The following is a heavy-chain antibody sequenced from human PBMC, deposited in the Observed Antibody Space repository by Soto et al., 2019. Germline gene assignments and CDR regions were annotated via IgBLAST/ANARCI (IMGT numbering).Heavy chain of an antibody. CDR1: GFTFSDYA. CDR3: AKGGRQWLVTSDFNY. V-gene: IGHV3-30*18. D-gene: IGHD6-19*01. CDR2: VSQDGRNT. J-gene: IGHJ4*02. Sequence: VQLVESGGGVVQPGRSLRLSCAASGFTFSDYAMHWVRQAQGKGLEWVAVVSQDGRNTHYADSVKGRFTISRDSSKNTVSLEMTSLRAEDTAVYYCAKGGRQWLVTSDFNYWGQGALVTVSS.